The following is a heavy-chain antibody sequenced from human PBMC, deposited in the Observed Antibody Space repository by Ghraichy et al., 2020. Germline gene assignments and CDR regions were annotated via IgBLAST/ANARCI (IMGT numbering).Heavy chain of an antibody. D-gene: IGHD3-22*01. V-gene: IGHV4-34*01. Sequence: SQTLSLTCAVYGGSFIGYYWSWIRQPPGKGLEWIGEINHSGSTNYNPSLKSRVTISVDTSKNQFSLKLSSVTAADTAVYYCASVGSNYYDSSGYYPEFDYWGQGTLVTVSS. J-gene: IGHJ4*02. CDR2: INHSGST. CDR1: GGSFIGYY. CDR3: ASVGSNYYDSSGYYPEFDY.